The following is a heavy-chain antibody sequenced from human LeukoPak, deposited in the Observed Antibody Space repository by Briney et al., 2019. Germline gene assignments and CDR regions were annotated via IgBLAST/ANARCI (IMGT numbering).Heavy chain of an antibody. Sequence: SDTLSLTCSVSGGFISSSTYYWGWIRQPPGKGLEWIGNIYNSGSTYYNPSLKSRVTISVDTSKNQFSLKLSSVTAADTAVYYCARQAYSSNLGWFDPWGQGTLVTVSS. D-gene: IGHD6-13*01. J-gene: IGHJ5*02. CDR3: ARQAYSSNLGWFDP. V-gene: IGHV4-39*01. CDR1: GGFISSSTYY. CDR2: IYNSGST.